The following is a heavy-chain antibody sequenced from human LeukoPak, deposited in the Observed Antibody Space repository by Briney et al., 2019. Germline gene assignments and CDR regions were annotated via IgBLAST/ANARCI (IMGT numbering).Heavy chain of an antibody. J-gene: IGHJ4*02. CDR2: IYYTGTT. D-gene: IGHD5-12*01. Sequence: SETLSLTCTGSGVSISSSSYYWAWIRQPPGKGLEGIGSIYYTGTTYYNASLKSRVTISVDTSMNQLSLRLISGTAADTAVYYCARVVRGYSGYSGRLIDYWGQGTPVTVSS. V-gene: IGHV4-39*01. CDR3: ARVVRGYSGYSGRLIDY. CDR1: GVSISSSSYY.